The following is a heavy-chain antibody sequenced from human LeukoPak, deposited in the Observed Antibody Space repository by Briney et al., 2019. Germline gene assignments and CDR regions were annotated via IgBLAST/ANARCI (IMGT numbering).Heavy chain of an antibody. D-gene: IGHD2-2*01. Sequence: EASVKVSCKASGGTFRNYGVSWVRQAPGQGLEWMGGIIPVFGTANYAQKSQDRVTITADGYRSIVYMEVSSLRSEDTAVYYCARGYIVVVPGAMDYYGMNVWGQGTTVTVSS. CDR1: GGTFRNYG. V-gene: IGHV1-69*13. CDR2: IIPVFGTA. CDR3: ARGYIVVVPGAMDYYGMNV. J-gene: IGHJ6*02.